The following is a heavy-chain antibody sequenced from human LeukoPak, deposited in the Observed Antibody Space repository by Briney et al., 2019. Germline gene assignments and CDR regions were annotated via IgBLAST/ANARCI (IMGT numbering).Heavy chain of an antibody. V-gene: IGHV3-23*01. CDR1: GFTFRSYA. CDR3: TKEMDGSGWRYYDN. J-gene: IGHJ4*02. D-gene: IGHD6-19*01. Sequence: GGSLRLSCAAYGFTFRSYAMSWVRQAPGKGLEWVSVKGRFTISRDNSQNTLYLQMNSLRVEDTTKYYCTKEMDGSGWRYYDNWGRGTLVTVSS.